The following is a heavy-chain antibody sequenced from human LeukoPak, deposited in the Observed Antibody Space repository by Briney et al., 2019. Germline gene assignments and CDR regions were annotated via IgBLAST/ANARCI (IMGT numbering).Heavy chain of an antibody. CDR2: INTNTGNP. D-gene: IGHD1-1*01. CDR3: ARSPYNWNYEGGTWFDP. CDR1: GYTFTSYA. Sequence: ASVKVSCKASGYTFTSYAMNWVRQAPGQGLEWMGWINTNTGNPTYAQGFTGRFVFSLDTSVSTAYLQISSLKAEDTAVYYCARSPYNWNYEGGTWFDPWGQGTLVTVSS. J-gene: IGHJ5*02. V-gene: IGHV7-4-1*02.